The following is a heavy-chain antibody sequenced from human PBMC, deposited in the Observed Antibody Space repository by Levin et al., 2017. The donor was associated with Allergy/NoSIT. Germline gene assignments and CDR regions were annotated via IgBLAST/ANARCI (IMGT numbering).Heavy chain of an antibody. V-gene: IGHV1-8*01. CDR1: EYTFISYD. D-gene: IGHD5-12*01. CDR2: MNPNSGNT. J-gene: IGHJ4*02. CDR3: ARGHIVATKYNGAFDY. Sequence: GASVKVSCKPSEYTFISYDINWVRQASGQGLEWMGWMNPNSGNTGYAQKFQGRVTMTRNASINTAYMELTSLKYEDTAVYYCARGHIVATKYNGAFDYWGQGTLVTVSS.